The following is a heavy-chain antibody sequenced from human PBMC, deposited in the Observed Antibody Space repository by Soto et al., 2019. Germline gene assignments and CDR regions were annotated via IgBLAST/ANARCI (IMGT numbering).Heavy chain of an antibody. J-gene: IGHJ5*02. Sequence: SLRLSCAASGFTFSSYAMSWVRQAPGKGLEWVSAISGSGGSTYYADSVKGRFTISRDNSKNTLYLQMNSLRAEDTAVYYCAKGGDCSGGSCYYNWFDPWGRGTLVTVSS. CDR3: AKGGDCSGGSCYYNWFDP. D-gene: IGHD2-15*01. CDR1: GFTFSSYA. CDR2: ISGSGGST. V-gene: IGHV3-23*01.